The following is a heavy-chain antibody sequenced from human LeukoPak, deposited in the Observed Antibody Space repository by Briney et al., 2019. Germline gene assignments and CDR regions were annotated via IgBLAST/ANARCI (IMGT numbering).Heavy chain of an antibody. CDR1: GGSISSSSYY. J-gene: IGHJ6*02. CDR2: IYHSGST. D-gene: IGHD2-8*01. CDR3: ARATYCTNGVCRIYGMDV. V-gene: IGHV4-61*01. Sequence: SETLPLTCTVSGGSISSSSYYWSWIRQPPGKGLEWVGYIYHSGSTNYNPSPSLKSRVTISVDRSNNQFSLKLRYVTAEDTAVYYCARATYCTNGVCRIYGMDVWGQGTTVTVSS.